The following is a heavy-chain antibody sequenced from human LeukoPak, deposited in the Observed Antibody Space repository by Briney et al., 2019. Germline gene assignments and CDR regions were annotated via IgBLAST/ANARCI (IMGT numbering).Heavy chain of an antibody. D-gene: IGHD6-19*01. CDR3: AREGSSGWYGDAFDI. V-gene: IGHV1-24*01. J-gene: IGHJ3*02. CDR1: GYTLTELS. Sequence: ASVKVSCKVSGYTLTELSMHWVRQAPGKGLEWMGGFDPEDGETIYAQKFQGRVTITRDTSASTAYMELSSLRSEDTAVYYCAREGSSGWYGDAFDIWGQGTMVTVSS. CDR2: FDPEDGET.